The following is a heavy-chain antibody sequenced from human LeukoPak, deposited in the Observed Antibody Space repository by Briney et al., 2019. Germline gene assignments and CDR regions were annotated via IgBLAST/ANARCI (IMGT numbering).Heavy chain of an antibody. J-gene: IGHJ3*02. CDR3: ARGGRDIVLMVPGPGPFGWAFDI. CDR2: IIPIFGTA. V-gene: IGHV1-69*05. D-gene: IGHD2-8*01. CDR1: GYTFTSYA. Sequence: SVKVSCKASGYTFTSYAISWVRQAPGQGLEWMGGIIPIFGTANYAQKFQGRVTITTDESTSTAYMELSSLRSEDTAVYYCARGGRDIVLMVPGPGPFGWAFDIWGQGTMVTVSS.